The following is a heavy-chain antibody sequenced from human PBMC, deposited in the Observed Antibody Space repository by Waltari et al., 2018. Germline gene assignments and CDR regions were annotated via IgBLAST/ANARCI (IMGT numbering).Heavy chain of an antibody. CDR2: INPGGRT. J-gene: IGHJ4*02. CDR3: ASARAILQPPGY. Sequence: QVQLQQWGAGLLKPSETLSLTCAVYGGSFSGYYWSWLLEPPGKGLEWIGEINPGGRTYSIPSRKRRVTISVDASKNQFSLKLSSVTAADTAVYYCASARAILQPPGYWGQGTLVTVSS. CDR1: GGSFSGYY. V-gene: IGHV4-34*01. D-gene: IGHD2-21*01.